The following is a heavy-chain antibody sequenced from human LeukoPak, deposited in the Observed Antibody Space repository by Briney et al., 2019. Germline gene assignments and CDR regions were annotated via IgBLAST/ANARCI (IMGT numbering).Heavy chain of an antibody. D-gene: IGHD2-15*01. CDR3: ARDRSSGCSGGSCYLDAFDI. CDR1: GGSFSGYY. CDR2: INHSGST. V-gene: IGHV4-34*01. Sequence: SETLSLTCAVYGGSFSGYYWSWIRQPPGKGLEWIGEINHSGSTNYNPSLKSRVTISVDTSKNQFSLKLSSVTAADTAVYYCARDRSSGCSGGSCYLDAFDIWGQGTMVTVSS. J-gene: IGHJ3*02.